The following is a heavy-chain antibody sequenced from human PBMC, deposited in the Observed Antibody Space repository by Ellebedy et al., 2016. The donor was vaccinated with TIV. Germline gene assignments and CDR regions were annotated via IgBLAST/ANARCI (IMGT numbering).Heavy chain of an antibody. V-gene: IGHV1-69*13. CDR1: GGTFSSYA. Sequence: AASVKVSCKASGGTFSSYAISWVRQAPGQGLEWMGGIIPIFGTANYAQKFQGRVTITADESTSTAYMELSSLRSEDTAVYYCARVGRCSSSWYCGGMDVWGQGTTVTVSS. CDR2: IIPIFGTA. J-gene: IGHJ6*02. CDR3: ARVGRCSSSWYCGGMDV. D-gene: IGHD6-13*01.